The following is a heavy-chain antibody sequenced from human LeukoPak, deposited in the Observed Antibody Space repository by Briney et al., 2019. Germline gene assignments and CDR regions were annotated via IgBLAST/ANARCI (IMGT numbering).Heavy chain of an antibody. CDR2: INPSGGST. CDR1: GYTFTSYY. Sequence: ASVKVSCKASGYTFTSYYMHWVRQAPGQGLEWMGIINPSGGSTSYAQKFQGRVTMTRDMSTSTDYMELSSLRSEDTAVYYCARDRGPAHSGWHGPPSNWFDPWGQGTLVTVSS. V-gene: IGHV1-46*01. D-gene: IGHD6-19*01. J-gene: IGHJ5*02. CDR3: ARDRGPAHSGWHGPPSNWFDP.